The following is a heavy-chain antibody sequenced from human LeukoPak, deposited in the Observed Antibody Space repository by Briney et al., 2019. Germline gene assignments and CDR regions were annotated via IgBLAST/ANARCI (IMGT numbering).Heavy chain of an antibody. V-gene: IGHV4-4*09. CDR3: ARRRTTGTTGYFDY. D-gene: IGHD1-1*01. CDR2: ISTSGSS. CDR1: RGSISTYY. Sequence: SETLSLTCTISRGSISTYYWSWIRQPPGKGLEWIGYISTSGSSNYNPSLKSRVTISVDTSKNQFSLNLTSVAAADAAVYYCARRRTTGTTGYFDYWGQGTLVTVSS. J-gene: IGHJ4*02.